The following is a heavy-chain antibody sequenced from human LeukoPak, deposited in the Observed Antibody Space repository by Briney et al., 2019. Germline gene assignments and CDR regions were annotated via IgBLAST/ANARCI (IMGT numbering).Heavy chain of an antibody. D-gene: IGHD4-17*01. V-gene: IGHV3-21*01. Sequence: PGGSLRLSCAASGFTFSSYSMNWVRQAPGKGLEWVSSISSSSSYIYYADSVKGRFTISRDNAKNSLYLQMNSLRAEDTAVYYCARDPDFDYGDYVGYWGQGTLVTVSS. CDR2: ISSSSSYI. CDR3: ARDPDFDYGDYVGY. CDR1: GFTFSSYS. J-gene: IGHJ4*02.